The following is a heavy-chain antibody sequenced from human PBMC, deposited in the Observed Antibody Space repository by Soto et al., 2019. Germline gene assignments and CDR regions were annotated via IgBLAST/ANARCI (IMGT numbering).Heavy chain of an antibody. D-gene: IGHD3-22*01. CDR1: GGTFSSYA. CDR2: IIPIFGTA. J-gene: IGHJ4*02. V-gene: IGHV1-69*13. CDR3: ARDREYYDSSGYRRDYYFDY. Sequence: SVKVSCKASGGTFSSYAISWVRQAPGQGLEWMGGIIPIFGTANYAQKFQGRVTITADESTSTAYMELSSLRSEDTAVYYCARDREYYDSSGYRRDYYFDYWGQGTLVTVSS.